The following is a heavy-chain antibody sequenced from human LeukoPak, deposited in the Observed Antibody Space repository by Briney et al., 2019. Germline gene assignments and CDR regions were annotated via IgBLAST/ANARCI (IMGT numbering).Heavy chain of an antibody. CDR2: ISSSGTFI. V-gene: IGHV3-21*05. CDR1: GFTFSSHS. J-gene: IGHJ4*02. Sequence: GSLRLSCAASGFTFSSHSMNWVRQAPGKGLEWVSYISSSGTFIYYADSVKGRFTISRDNAKNSLFLQMNSLRAEDTAVYYCARDYGGNRYDYWGQGTLVTVSS. D-gene: IGHD4-23*01. CDR3: ARDYGGNRYDY.